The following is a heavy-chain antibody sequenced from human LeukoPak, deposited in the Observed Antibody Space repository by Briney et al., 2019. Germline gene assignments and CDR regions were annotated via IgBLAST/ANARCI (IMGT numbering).Heavy chain of an antibody. D-gene: IGHD6-6*01. J-gene: IGHJ5*02. CDR3: ARVKQLGPYNWFDP. V-gene: IGHV1-3*03. CDR1: GFTFTSYA. CDR2: INAGNGNT. Sequence: GGSLRLSCAASGFTFTSYAMHWVRQAPGQRLEWMGWINAGNGNTKYSQEFQGRVTITRDTSASTAYMELSSLRSEDMAVYYCARVKQLGPYNWFDPWGQGTLVTVSS.